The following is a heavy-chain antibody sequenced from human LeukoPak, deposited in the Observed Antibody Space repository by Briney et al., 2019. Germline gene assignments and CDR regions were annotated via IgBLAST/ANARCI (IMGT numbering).Heavy chain of an antibody. CDR1: GFAFSRSP. Sequence: PGRSLRLSCAASGFAFSRSPMHWVRQAPGKGLEWVAFIRYDGSNKYYADSVKGRFTISRDNSKNTLYLQMNSLRAEDTAVYYCAKDRLPYLTIFGVVMGYWGQGTLVTVSS. D-gene: IGHD3-3*01. CDR3: AKDRLPYLTIFGVVMGY. V-gene: IGHV3-30*02. CDR2: IRYDGSNK. J-gene: IGHJ4*02.